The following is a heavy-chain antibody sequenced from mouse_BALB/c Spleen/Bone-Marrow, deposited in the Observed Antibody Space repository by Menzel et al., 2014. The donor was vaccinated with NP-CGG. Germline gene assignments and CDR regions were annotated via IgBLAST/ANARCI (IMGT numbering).Heavy chain of an antibody. Sequence: DVKLVESGGGLVKPGGSLKLSCAASGFTFSDYYMYWVRPTPEKRLEWVATISDGGSYTYYPDSVKGRFTISRDNAKNNLYLQMSSLKSEDTAMYYCARIYYDYDGGVYYYAMDYWGQGTSVTVSS. V-gene: IGHV5-4*02. J-gene: IGHJ4*01. CDR2: ISDGGSYT. CDR1: GFTFSDYY. D-gene: IGHD2-4*01. CDR3: ARIYYDYDGGVYYYAMDY.